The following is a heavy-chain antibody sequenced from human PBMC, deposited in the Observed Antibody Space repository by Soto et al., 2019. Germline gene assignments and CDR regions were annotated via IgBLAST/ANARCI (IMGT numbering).Heavy chain of an antibody. J-gene: IGHJ4*02. V-gene: IGHV1-58*01. D-gene: IGHD1-26*01. CDR1: GFTFTSSA. Sequence: GASVKVSCKASGFTFTSSAVQWVRQARGQRLEWIGWIVVGSGNTNYAQKFQERVTITRDMSTSTAYMELSSLKTEDTAVYYCSRLVGATSSFDYWGQGTLVTVSS. CDR2: IVVGSGNT. CDR3: SRLVGATSSFDY.